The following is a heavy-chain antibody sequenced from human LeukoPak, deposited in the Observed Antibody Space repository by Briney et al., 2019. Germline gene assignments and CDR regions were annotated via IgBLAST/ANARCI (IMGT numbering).Heavy chain of an antibody. D-gene: IGHD4-17*01. Sequence: SETLSLTCTVSGDSISSSSYYWGWIRQPPGKGLEWIGSINHSGSTYYNPTLKSRVTISVDTSQNQSSLKLSSVTAADTAVYYCARVRDYYYYMDFWGTGTTVTISS. V-gene: IGHV4-39*07. CDR2: INHSGST. CDR1: GDSISSSSYY. J-gene: IGHJ6*03. CDR3: ARVRDYYYYMDF.